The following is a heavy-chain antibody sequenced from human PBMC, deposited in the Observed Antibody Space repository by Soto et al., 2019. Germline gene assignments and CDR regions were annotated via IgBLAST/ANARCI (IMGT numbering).Heavy chain of an antibody. J-gene: IGHJ6*03. V-gene: IGHV4-39*01. CDR1: GGSISSSSYY. CDR2: IYYSGST. Sequence: PSETLSLTCTVSGGSISSSSYYWGWIRQPPGKGLEWIGSIYYSGSTYYNPSLKSRVTISVDTSKNQFSLKLSSVTAADTAVYYCVRHHYSSSWTISNYYYYYMDVWGKGTTVTVSS. D-gene: IGHD6-13*01. CDR3: VRHHYSSSWTISNYYYYYMDV.